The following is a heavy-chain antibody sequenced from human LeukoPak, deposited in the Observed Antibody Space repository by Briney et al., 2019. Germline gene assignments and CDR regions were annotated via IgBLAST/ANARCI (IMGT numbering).Heavy chain of an antibody. CDR3: ARDLLGDGWFDP. CDR2: IKQDGSVK. J-gene: IGHJ5*02. Sequence: GGSLRLSCAASGFTLSRYWMSWVRQAPGKGLEWVANIKQDGSVKYYVDSVKGRFTISRDNAKNSLYLQMNSLRAEDTAVYYCARDLLGDGWFDPWGQGTLVTASS. D-gene: IGHD2-21*02. CDR1: GFTLSRYW. V-gene: IGHV3-7*01.